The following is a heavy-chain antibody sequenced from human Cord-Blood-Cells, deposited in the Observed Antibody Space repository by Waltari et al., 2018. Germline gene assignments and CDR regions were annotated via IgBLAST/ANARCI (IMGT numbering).Heavy chain of an antibody. Sequence: QVQLQQWGAGLLKPSETLSLTCAVYGGSFRGYCWSLTRQPPGKGLEWIGEINHSGSTNYNPSLKSRVTISVDTSKNQFSLKLSSVTAADTAVYYCARGVRGYDYFDYWGQGTLVTVSS. CDR3: ARGVRGYDYFDY. J-gene: IGHJ4*02. CDR2: INHSGST. CDR1: GGSFRGYC. D-gene: IGHD5-12*01. V-gene: IGHV4-34*01.